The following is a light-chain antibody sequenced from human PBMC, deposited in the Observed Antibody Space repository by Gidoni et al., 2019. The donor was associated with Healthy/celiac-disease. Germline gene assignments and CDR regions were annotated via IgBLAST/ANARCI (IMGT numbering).Light chain of an antibody. V-gene: IGKV3-20*01. CDR1: QSVSSSY. Sequence: EIVLTQSPGTLSLSLGERATLSCRASQSVSSSYLAWYQQKPGQAPRLLIYGASSRATGTPDRFSGSGSGTDFTLTISRLEPEDFAVYYCQQYGSSPFTFXPXTKVDIK. J-gene: IGKJ3*01. CDR3: QQYGSSPFT. CDR2: GAS.